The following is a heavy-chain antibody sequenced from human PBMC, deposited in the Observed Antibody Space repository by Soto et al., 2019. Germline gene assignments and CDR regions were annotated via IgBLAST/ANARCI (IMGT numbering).Heavy chain of an antibody. J-gene: IGHJ6*02. CDR2: IYYSGST. CDR3: ASGGDIVLVPAAMAGSYYYYGMDV. Sequence: PSETLSLTCTVSGGSISSGGYYWSWIRQHPGKGLEWIGYIYYSGSTYYNPSLKSRVTISVDTSKNQFSLKLSSVTAADTAVYYCASGGDIVLVPAAMAGSYYYYGMDVWGQGTTVTVS. D-gene: IGHD2-2*01. V-gene: IGHV4-31*03. CDR1: GGSISSGGYY.